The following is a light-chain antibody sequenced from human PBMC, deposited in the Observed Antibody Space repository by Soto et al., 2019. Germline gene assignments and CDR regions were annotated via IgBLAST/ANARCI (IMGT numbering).Light chain of an antibody. CDR3: AAWDDRLSAYV. J-gene: IGLJ1*01. CDR1: ISNIGSNP. V-gene: IGLV1-47*01. Sequence: QSALTQPPSASGTPGQRVTISCSGGISNIGSNPVYWHQHLPGTAPKLLVYRNNQRPSGVPDRFSDSKSGTSAFLAISGLRSEDEAYYYCAAWDDRLSAYVFGTGTKVTVL. CDR2: RNN.